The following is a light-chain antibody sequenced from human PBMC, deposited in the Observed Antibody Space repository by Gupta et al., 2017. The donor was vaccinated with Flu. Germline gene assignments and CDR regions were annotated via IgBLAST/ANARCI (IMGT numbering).Light chain of an antibody. V-gene: IGLV2-14*01. J-gene: IGLJ3*02. Sequence: QSALTQPASVSGSPGQSITISCTGTNSDIGAYNYVSWYQQYPGKAPRLMIYEVNHRPSGVSNRFYGSKSANTASLTITGLQAEDEADYYCTSFTTTSTWVFGGGTKLTVL. CDR3: TSFTTTSTWV. CDR2: EVN. CDR1: NSDIGAYNY.